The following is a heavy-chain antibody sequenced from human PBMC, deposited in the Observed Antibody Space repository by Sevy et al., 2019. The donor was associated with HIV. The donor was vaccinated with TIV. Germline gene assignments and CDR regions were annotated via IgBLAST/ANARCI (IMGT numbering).Heavy chain of an antibody. Sequence: GGSLRLPCAASGFTFSSYSLNWVRQAPGKGLEWVSYISSSSSTLYYADSVKGRLTNSRDNAKNSLDLQMNSLRDEDTTVYYCARSENIAAARWAGRNNYYIDYGGQRTLVTVSS. CDR1: GFTFSSYS. D-gene: IGHD6-13*01. CDR3: ARSENIAAARWAGRNNYYIDY. J-gene: IGHJ4*02. V-gene: IGHV3-48*02. CDR2: ISSSSSTL.